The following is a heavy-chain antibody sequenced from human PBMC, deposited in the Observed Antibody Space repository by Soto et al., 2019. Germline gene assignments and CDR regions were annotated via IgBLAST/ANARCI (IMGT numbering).Heavy chain of an antibody. D-gene: IGHD6-6*01. CDR3: ARTSIAARPAYYFDY. CDR2: INPSGGST. V-gene: IGHV1-46*01. Sequence: SVKVSCKASGYTFTSYYMHWVRQAPGQGLEWMGIINPSGGSTSYAQKFQGRVTMTRDTSTSTVYMELSSLRSEDTAVYYCARTSIAARPAYYFDYWGQGTLVTVSS. CDR1: GYTFTSYY. J-gene: IGHJ4*02.